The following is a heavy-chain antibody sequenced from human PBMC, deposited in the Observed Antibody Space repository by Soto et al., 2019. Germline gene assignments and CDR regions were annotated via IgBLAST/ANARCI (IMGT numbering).Heavy chain of an antibody. Sequence: QVQLQESGPGLVKPSQTLSLRCSVSGGSVRSDDYFWSWIRQPPGKALEWMGYISPSGTAYYNPSLERRLDMSIDASKKHFSLSLRSLTAADTATYYCARGHYDVLTGYYVRYFDYWGRGTRVTVSS. CDR3: ARGHYDVLTGYYVRYFDY. J-gene: IGHJ4*02. V-gene: IGHV4-30-4*01. D-gene: IGHD3-9*01. CDR1: GGSVRSDDYF. CDR2: ISPSGTA.